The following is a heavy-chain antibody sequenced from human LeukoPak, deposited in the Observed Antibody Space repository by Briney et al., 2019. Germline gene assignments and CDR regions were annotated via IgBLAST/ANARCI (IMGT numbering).Heavy chain of an antibody. CDR3: ATVITIFGVAPFYY. Sequence: ASVKVSCKVSGYTLTELSMHWVRQAPGKGLEWMGGFDPEDGETIYAQKFQGRVTMTEDTSTDTAYMELSSLRSEDTAVYYCATVITIFGVAPFYYWGQGTLVTVSS. J-gene: IGHJ4*02. D-gene: IGHD3-3*01. CDR2: FDPEDGET. CDR1: GYTLTELS. V-gene: IGHV1-24*01.